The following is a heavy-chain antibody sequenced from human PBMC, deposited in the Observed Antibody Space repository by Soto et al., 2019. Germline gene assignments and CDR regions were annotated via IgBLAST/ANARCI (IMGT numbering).Heavy chain of an antibody. CDR1: GFTFSSYG. D-gene: IGHD1-26*01. Sequence: VGSLRLSCAASGFTFSSYGMHWVRQAPGKGLEWVAVISYDGSNKYYADSVKGRFTISRDNSKNTLYLQMNSLRAEDTAVYYCAKGLSGSFIYYYYGMDVWGQGTTVTVSS. J-gene: IGHJ6*02. CDR3: AKGLSGSFIYYYYGMDV. V-gene: IGHV3-30*18. CDR2: ISYDGSNK.